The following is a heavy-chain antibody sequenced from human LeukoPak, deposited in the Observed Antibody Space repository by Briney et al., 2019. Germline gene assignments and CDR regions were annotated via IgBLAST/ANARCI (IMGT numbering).Heavy chain of an antibody. CDR1: GDSVSSSSAA. CDR2: TYYRSKWYH. CDR3: ARNYYDSSGYIVRAFDI. J-gene: IGHJ3*02. D-gene: IGHD3-22*01. Sequence: SQTLSLTCAISGDSVSSSSAAWNWIRQSPSRGLEWLGRTYYRSKWYHDYAVSVKSRITINPDTSKNQFSLHLNSVTPEDTAVYYCARNYYDSSGYIVRAFDIWGQGTMVTVSS. V-gene: IGHV6-1*01.